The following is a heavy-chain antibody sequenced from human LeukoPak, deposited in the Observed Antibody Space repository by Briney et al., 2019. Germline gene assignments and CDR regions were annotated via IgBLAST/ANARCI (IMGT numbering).Heavy chain of an antibody. J-gene: IGHJ3*02. Sequence: SETLSLTCAVYGGSFSGYYWSWIRQPPGKGLEWIGEINHSGSTSYNPSLKSRASISVDTSKNQFSLKLNSVTAADTAVYYCAKSNGYGLVDIWGQGTMVTVSS. D-gene: IGHD3-10*01. CDR3: AKSNGYGLVDI. V-gene: IGHV4-34*01. CDR2: INHSGST. CDR1: GGSFSGYY.